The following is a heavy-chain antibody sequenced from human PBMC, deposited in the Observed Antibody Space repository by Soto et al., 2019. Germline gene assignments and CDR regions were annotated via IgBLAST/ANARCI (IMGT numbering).Heavy chain of an antibody. J-gene: IGHJ4*02. CDR3: ATSVDTARDEGSFDY. D-gene: IGHD5-18*01. V-gene: IGHV1-69*01. Sequence: QVQLVQSGAEVKKPGSSVKVSCKASGGSFRNYTIGWVRQAPGQGLEWMGGIIPFYGTPNYGQIFQGRVTITADEPANTAYMEVTSLRSDDTAVYYCATSVDTARDEGSFDYWGQGTLVTVSS. CDR1: GGSFRNYT. CDR2: IIPFYGTP.